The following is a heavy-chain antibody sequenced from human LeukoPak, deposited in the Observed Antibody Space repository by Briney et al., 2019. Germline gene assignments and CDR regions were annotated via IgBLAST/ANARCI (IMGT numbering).Heavy chain of an antibody. D-gene: IGHD3-22*01. V-gene: IGHV4-39*07. CDR1: GGSISSSSYY. CDR2: IYYSGST. CDR3: ARDRILDYYDSRGFDP. Sequence: PSETLSLTCTVSGGSISSSSYYWGWIRQPPGKGLEWIGSIYYSGSTYYNPSLKSRVTISVDTSKNQFSLKLSSVTAADTAVYYCARDRILDYYDSRGFDPWGQGTLVTVSS. J-gene: IGHJ5*02.